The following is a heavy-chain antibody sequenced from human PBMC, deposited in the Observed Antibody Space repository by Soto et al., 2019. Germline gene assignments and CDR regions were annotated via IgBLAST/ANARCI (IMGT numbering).Heavy chain of an antibody. CDR2: ISSSSSTI. Sequence: SGGSLRLSCAASGFTFSSYSMNWVRQAPGKGLELVSYISSSSSTIYYANSVKGRFTISRDNAKNSLSLKMNSVRDGDTAVYYCARDSDISAGIDYWGQGTLVTVSS. J-gene: IGHJ4*02. D-gene: IGHD6-13*01. V-gene: IGHV3-48*02. CDR3: ARDSDISAGIDY. CDR1: GFTFSSYS.